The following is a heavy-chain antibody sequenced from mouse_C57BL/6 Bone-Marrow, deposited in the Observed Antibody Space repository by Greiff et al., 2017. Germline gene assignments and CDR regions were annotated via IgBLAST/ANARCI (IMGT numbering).Heavy chain of an antibody. CDR2: IYPRSGNT. CDR1: GYTFTSYG. Sequence: QVQLQQSGAELARPGASVKLSCKASGYTFTSYGISWVKQRTGQGLEWIGEIYPRSGNTYYNEKFKGKATLTADKSSSTAYMELRSLTSEDSAVYFCAREAIIKDYFDYWGQGTTLTVSS. CDR3: AREAIIKDYFDY. V-gene: IGHV1-81*01. J-gene: IGHJ2*01. D-gene: IGHD1-2*01.